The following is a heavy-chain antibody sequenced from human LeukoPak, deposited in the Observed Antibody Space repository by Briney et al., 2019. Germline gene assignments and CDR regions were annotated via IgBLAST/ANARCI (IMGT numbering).Heavy chain of an antibody. D-gene: IGHD3-3*01. CDR1: GFTFTSYN. Sequence: GGSLRLSCAASGFTFTSYNMNWVRQAPGKGLKWVSSITSSSSYIYYADSVKGRFTISRDNAKNSLYLQMNSLRAEDTAVYYCARGSRFGVVGRDAFDIWGQGTMVTVSS. CDR2: ITSSSSYI. V-gene: IGHV3-21*06. CDR3: ARGSRFGVVGRDAFDI. J-gene: IGHJ3*02.